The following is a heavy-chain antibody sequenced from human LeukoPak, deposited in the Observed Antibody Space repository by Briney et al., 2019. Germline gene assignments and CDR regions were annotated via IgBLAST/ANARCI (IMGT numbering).Heavy chain of an antibody. Sequence: SETLSLTCTVSGGSISVYYWSWIRQSPGKGLVWIGYIYYSGSTNYNPSLKSRVTISVDMSKNQFSLKLSSVTAADTALYYCARHLTYYYDSNGYPRDAFDVWGQGTVVTVSS. J-gene: IGHJ3*01. D-gene: IGHD3-22*01. CDR3: ARHLTYYYDSNGYPRDAFDV. CDR2: IYYSGST. V-gene: IGHV4-59*08. CDR1: GGSISVYY.